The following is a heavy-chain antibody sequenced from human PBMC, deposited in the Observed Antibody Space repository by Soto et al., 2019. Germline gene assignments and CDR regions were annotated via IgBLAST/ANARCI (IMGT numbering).Heavy chain of an antibody. V-gene: IGHV1-18*01. CDR1: GYTFTSYG. CDR2: ISAYNGNT. CDR3: ARDPPTRWKFDY. Sequence: QVQLVQSGAEVKKPGASVTVSCKASGYTFTSYGISWVRQAPGHGLEWMGWISAYNGNTNYAQKLQGRVTMTTDTPTSTDYMERRILRSDDTAVYYRARDPPTRWKFDYWGQGPLVTASS. D-gene: IGHD5-12*01. J-gene: IGHJ4*02.